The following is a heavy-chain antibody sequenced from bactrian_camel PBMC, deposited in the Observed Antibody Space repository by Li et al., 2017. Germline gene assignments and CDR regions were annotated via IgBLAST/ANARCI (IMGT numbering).Heavy chain of an antibody. Sequence: HVQLVESGGGLVQPGGSLRVSCAASGFTFNGHYLTWVRQAPGKGLEWVSHIGYKGTAYYLDRVKGRFTISRDNAKNTLYLQLESLKTEDTGIYYCAKGVGTSFEDYLDWGQGTQVTVS. D-gene: IGHD4*01. J-gene: IGHJ4*01. V-gene: IGHV3-2*01. CDR1: GFTFNGHY. CDR3: AKGVGTSFEDYLD. CDR2: IGYKGTA.